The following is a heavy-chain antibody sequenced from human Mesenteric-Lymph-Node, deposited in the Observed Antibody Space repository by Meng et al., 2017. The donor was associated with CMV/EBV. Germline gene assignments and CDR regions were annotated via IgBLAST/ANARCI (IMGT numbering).Heavy chain of an antibody. CDR1: GFTFSSYA. J-gene: IGHJ5*02. Sequence: ASGFTFSSYAMNWVRQAPGKGLEWVAVISYDGSNKYYADSVKGRFTISRDNSKNTLYLQMNSLRAEDTAVYYCARQARMTGGWFDPWGQGTLVTVSS. D-gene: IGHD2-8*01. V-gene: IGHV3-30*04. CDR2: ISYDGSNK. CDR3: ARQARMTGGWFDP.